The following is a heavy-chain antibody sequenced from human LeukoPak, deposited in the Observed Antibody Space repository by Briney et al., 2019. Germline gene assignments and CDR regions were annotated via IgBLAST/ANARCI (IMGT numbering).Heavy chain of an antibody. CDR2: ISGSGGST. CDR1: GFTFTSYA. CDR3: AKAWGAAAD. J-gene: IGHJ4*02. Sequence: GGSLRLSCAASGFTFTSYAMTWVRQAPGKGLEWVSAISGSGGSTYYADSAKGRFTISRDNSSNTLFLQMSSLRAEDTAVYFCAKAWGAAADWGQGTLVTVSS. D-gene: IGHD6-13*01. V-gene: IGHV3-23*01.